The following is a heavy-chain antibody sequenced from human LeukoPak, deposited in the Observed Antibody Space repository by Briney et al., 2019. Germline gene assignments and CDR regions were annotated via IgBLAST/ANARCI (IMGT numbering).Heavy chain of an antibody. J-gene: IGHJ6*02. Sequence: GGSLRLSCAASGFTFSSYAMHWVRQAPGKGLEWVAVISYDGSNKYYADSVKGRFTISRDNSKNTLYLQMNSLRAEDTAVYYCARDGRVREWKRWLQFERDYYYYGMDVWGQGTTVTVSS. D-gene: IGHD5-24*01. CDR1: GFTFSSYA. CDR3: ARDGRVREWKRWLQFERDYYYYGMDV. V-gene: IGHV3-30-3*01. CDR2: ISYDGSNK.